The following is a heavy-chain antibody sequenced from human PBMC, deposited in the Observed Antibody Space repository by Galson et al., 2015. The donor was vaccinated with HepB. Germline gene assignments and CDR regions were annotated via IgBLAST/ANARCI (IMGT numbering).Heavy chain of an antibody. D-gene: IGHD5-18*01. CDR1: GYTFTSYG. V-gene: IGHV1-18*04. CDR3: ARLDTAMDYYYGMDV. J-gene: IGHJ6*02. CDR2: ISAYNGNT. Sequence: SVKVSCKVSGYTFTSYGISWVRQAPGQGLEWMGWISAYNGNTNYAQKLQGRVTMTTDTSTSTAYMELRSLRSDDTAVYYCARLDTAMDYYYGMDVWGQGTTVTVSS.